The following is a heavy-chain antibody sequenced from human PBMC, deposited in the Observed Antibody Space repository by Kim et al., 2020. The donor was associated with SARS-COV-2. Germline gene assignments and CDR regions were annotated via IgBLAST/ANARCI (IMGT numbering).Heavy chain of an antibody. CDR3: ARSVDFWSGSDY. J-gene: IGHJ4*02. Sequence: YYVDSVKGRFTISRDNAKNSLHLQMNSLGAEDTAVYYCARSVDFWSGSDYWGQGTLVTVSS. V-gene: IGHV3-11*01. D-gene: IGHD3-3*01.